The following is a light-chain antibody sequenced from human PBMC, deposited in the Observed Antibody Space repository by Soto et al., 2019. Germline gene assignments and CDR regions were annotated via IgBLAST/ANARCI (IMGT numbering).Light chain of an antibody. J-gene: IGKJ4*01. CDR1: QSVGSIY. CDR2: GAS. Sequence: DIVFPQSPGSLSLYPGASATLSCRASQSVGSIYLAWYQQKPGQAPRLLIYGASTRATVVPDRFSGSGSGTDFTLTISRLEPEDFALYYCQQYGNSPLTCGGGTKV. CDR3: QQYGNSPLT. V-gene: IGKV3-20*01.